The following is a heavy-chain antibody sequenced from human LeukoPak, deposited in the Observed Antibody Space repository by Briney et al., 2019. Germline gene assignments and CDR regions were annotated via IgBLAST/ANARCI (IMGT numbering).Heavy chain of an antibody. J-gene: IGHJ4*02. D-gene: IGHD5-18*01. CDR2: INPNSGGT. CDR3: ARDLGDTAEVSGYELDY. V-gene: IGHV1-2*04. Sequence: ASVKVSCTASGGTFSSYAISWVRQAPGQGLEWMGWINPNSGGTNYAQKFQGWVTMTRDTSISTAYMELSRLRSDDTAVYYCARDLGDTAEVSGYELDYWGQGTLVTVSS. CDR1: GGTFSSYA.